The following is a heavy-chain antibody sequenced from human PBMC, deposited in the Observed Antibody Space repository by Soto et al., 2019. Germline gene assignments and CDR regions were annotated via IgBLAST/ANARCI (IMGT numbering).Heavy chain of an antibody. J-gene: IGHJ4*02. CDR3: ARQSRSFDY. V-gene: IGHV4-39*01. CDR2: IYYSGST. CDR1: GGSISSSSYY. Sequence: SETLSLTCTVSGGSISSSSYYWGWIRQPPGKGLEWIGSIYYSGSTYYNPSLKSRVTISVDTSKNQFSLKLSSVTAADTAVYYCARQSRSFDYWGQGTLVTVSS.